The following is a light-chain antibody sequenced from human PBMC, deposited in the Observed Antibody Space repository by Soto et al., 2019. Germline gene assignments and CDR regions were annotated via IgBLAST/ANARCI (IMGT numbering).Light chain of an antibody. CDR3: HQYNSWPRGT. CDR2: DAS. V-gene: IGKV3-15*01. J-gene: IGKJ3*01. Sequence: EIVMTQSPGTLSVSPGERATLSCRASQTVSRNLAWYQQKSGQAPRLLIYDASTRATGIPARFSGSGSGTEFTLTISSLQSEDSAVYYCHQYNSWPRGTFGPGTKVEIK. CDR1: QTVSRN.